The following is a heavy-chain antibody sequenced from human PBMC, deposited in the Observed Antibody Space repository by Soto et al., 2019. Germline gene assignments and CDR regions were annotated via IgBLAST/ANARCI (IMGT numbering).Heavy chain of an antibody. Sequence: ASVEVSCKASGYTFINYRIDWVRQAPGQGLEWVGWISPYNAKTNYAHKFQGRVTMTTDTATRTVYMELRSLRSDDTAVYYCAREGPNYYDSSGNYGRWFDPWGQGTLVTVSS. CDR1: GYTFINYR. V-gene: IGHV1-18*01. CDR3: AREGPNYYDSSGNYGRWFDP. CDR2: ISPYNAKT. D-gene: IGHD3-22*01. J-gene: IGHJ5*02.